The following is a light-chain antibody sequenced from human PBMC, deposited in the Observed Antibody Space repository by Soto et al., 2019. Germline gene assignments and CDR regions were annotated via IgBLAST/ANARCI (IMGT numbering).Light chain of an antibody. Sequence: EIVLTQSPATLSLSPGERATLSCRASQSVGTYLAWYQQKPGQAPRLLIFDASTRATGIPARFSGSGSGTDFTLTISSLQPEDFAVYYCQQDYNLPITFGQGTRLEIK. V-gene: IGKV3D-7*01. CDR3: QQDYNLPIT. CDR2: DAS. J-gene: IGKJ5*01. CDR1: QSVGTY.